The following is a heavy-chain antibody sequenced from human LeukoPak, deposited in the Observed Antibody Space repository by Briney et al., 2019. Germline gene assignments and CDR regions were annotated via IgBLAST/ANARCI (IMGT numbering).Heavy chain of an antibody. V-gene: IGHV4-59*01. D-gene: IGHD3-9*01. J-gene: IGHJ5*02. CDR1: GGSISSYY. CDR3: ARDSGYYDILTGYYSAEYNWFDP. Sequence: SETLSLTCTVSGGSISSYYWSWIRQPPGKGLEWIGYIYYSGSTNYNPSLKSRVTISVDTSKNQFSLKLSSVTAADTAVYYCARDSGYYDILTGYYSAEYNWFDPWGQGTLVTVSS. CDR2: IYYSGST.